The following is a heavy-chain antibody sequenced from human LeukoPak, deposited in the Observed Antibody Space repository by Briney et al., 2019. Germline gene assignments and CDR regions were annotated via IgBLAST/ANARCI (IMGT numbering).Heavy chain of an antibody. D-gene: IGHD1-7*01. J-gene: IGHJ4*02. V-gene: IGHV3-48*01. Sequence: GGSLRLSCAASGFTFSSYSMNWVRQAPGKGLGWVSYISSSSSTIYYADSVKGRFTISRDNAKNSLYLQMNSLRAEDTAVYYCARLDWNYLFDYWGQGTLVTVSS. CDR2: ISSSSSTI. CDR3: ARLDWNYLFDY. CDR1: GFTFSSYS.